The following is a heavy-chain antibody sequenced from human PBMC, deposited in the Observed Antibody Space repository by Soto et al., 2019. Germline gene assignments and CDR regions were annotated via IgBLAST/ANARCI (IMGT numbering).Heavy chain of an antibody. CDR3: AHRVLRTVFGLVTTTAIYFDF. V-gene: IGHV2-5*02. J-gene: IGHJ4*02. CDR2: LYWDDDK. D-gene: IGHD3-3*01. CDR1: GFSLTTSGVG. Sequence: QITLNESGPTQVKPRQTLTLTCTFSGFSLTTSGVGVGWIRQSPGKAPERLALLYWDDDKRYSPSLKSRLTIPNDTSKNQVVVTMADLDAADTGTYYCAHRVLRTVFGLVTTTAIYFDFWGQATPVAVSS.